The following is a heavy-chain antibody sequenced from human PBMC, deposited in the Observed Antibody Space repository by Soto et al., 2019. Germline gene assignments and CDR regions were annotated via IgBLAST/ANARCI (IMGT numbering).Heavy chain of an antibody. Sequence: ASGKVSCKASGYILSGYNMHWVRQAPGQGLEWMGIINPSGGRTSYAQKFQDRVTMTRDTSTSTVYMELSSLRSDDTAVYYCARTYCAAEWPRRDFDYWG. CDR3: ARTYCAAEWPRRDFDY. CDR2: INPSGGRT. J-gene: IGHJ4*01. V-gene: IGHV1-46*01. CDR1: GYILSGYN. D-gene: IGHD2-21*01.